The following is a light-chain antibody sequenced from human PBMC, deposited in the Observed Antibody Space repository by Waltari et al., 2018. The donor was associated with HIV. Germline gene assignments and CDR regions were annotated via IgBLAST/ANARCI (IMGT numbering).Light chain of an antibody. CDR3: QQYYSNPPT. Sequence: SLALSLGEGATINCKSSQTIFYSSKNKNYLAWYQQRPGQTPKLLIYWASTRDSGVPDRFSGSGSGTDFTLTISNLQSEDVAIYFCQQYYSNPPTFGQGTKVEVK. CDR1: QTIFYSSKNKNY. CDR2: WAS. J-gene: IGKJ1*01. V-gene: IGKV4-1*01.